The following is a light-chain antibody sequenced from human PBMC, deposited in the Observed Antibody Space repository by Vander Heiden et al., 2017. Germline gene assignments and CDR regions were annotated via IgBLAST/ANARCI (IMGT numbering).Light chain of an antibody. CDR3: SAWDDSLSGRV. Sequence: QSVLTPPPSASGTPGQRVTISSSGSGSNSGSNSQHWYQQLPRTAPNLLIYVKNRRPSGGPDLFSGAKSGTSASLAISGRRSEDEADYYWSAWDDSLSGRVFGGGTKLSVL. V-gene: IGLV1-47*01. CDR1: GSNSGSNS. CDR2: VKN. J-gene: IGLJ3*02.